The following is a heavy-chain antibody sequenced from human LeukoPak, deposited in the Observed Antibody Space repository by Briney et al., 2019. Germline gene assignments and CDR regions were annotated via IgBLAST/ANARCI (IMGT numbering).Heavy chain of an antibody. CDR2: IYSGGST. V-gene: IGHV3-53*01. D-gene: IGHD6-19*01. CDR3: ARDERSYSSGWYDYYYGMDV. J-gene: IGHJ6*02. Sequence: GGSLRLSCEASGFTVSSNYMSWVRQAPGKGLEWVSVIYSGGSTYYADSVKGRFTISRDNSKNTLYLQMNSLRAEDTAVYYCARDERSYSSGWYDYYYGMDVWGQGTTVTVSS. CDR1: GFTVSSNY.